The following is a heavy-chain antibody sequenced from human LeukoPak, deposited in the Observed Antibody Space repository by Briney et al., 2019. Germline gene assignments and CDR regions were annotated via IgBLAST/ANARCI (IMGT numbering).Heavy chain of an antibody. V-gene: IGHV1-69*04. CDR2: IIPILGIA. J-gene: IGHJ4*02. CDR3: ARDYGGSSGYLDY. Sequence: SVKVSCKASGGTFSSYAISWVRQAPGQGLEWMGRIIPILGIANYAQKFQGRVTITADKSTSTAYMELSSLRSEDTAVYYCARDYGGSSGYLDYWGQGTLVTVSS. CDR1: GGTFSSYA. D-gene: IGHD3-22*01.